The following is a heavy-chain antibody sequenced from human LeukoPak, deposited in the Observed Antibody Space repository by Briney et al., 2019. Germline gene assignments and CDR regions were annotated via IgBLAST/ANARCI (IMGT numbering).Heavy chain of an antibody. CDR1: GFTFSSYA. J-gene: IGHJ4*02. CDR2: ISGSGAST. D-gene: IGHD5/OR15-5a*01. V-gene: IGHV3-23*01. Sequence: VGFLRLSCAASGFTFSSYAMNWARQAPGKGLEWVSAISGSGASTYYADSVKGRFTISRDNSKNTLYLQVNSLRAEDTAVYYCANSPTSVCHYFDSWGQGTLVTVSS. CDR3: ANSPTSVCHYFDS.